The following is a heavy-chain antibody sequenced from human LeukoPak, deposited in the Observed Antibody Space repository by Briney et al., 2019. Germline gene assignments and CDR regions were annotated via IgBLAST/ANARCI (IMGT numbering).Heavy chain of an antibody. D-gene: IGHD6-19*01. Sequence: SETLSLTCTVSGGSISSYYWSWIRQPPGKGLEWIGYIYYSRSTNYNPSLKSRVTISVDTSKNQFSLKLSSVTAADTAVYYCAREKSSGSPGWFDPWGQGTLVTVSS. CDR1: GGSISSYY. CDR3: AREKSSGSPGWFDP. V-gene: IGHV4-59*01. CDR2: IYYSRST. J-gene: IGHJ5*02.